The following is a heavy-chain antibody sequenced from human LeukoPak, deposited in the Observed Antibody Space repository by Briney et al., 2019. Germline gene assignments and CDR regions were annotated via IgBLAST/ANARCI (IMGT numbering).Heavy chain of an antibody. D-gene: IGHD5-18*01. Sequence: PGGSLRLSCAVSGFSFSNYAMSWVRQFPGKGLEWVSGISGTGGNTYYADSVKGRFTISGDNAKNSLYLQMNSLRAEDTAVYYCARGLGYSYGMDYWGQGTLVTVSS. J-gene: IGHJ4*02. CDR2: ISGTGGNT. CDR3: ARGLGYSYGMDY. CDR1: GFSFSNYA. V-gene: IGHV3-23*01.